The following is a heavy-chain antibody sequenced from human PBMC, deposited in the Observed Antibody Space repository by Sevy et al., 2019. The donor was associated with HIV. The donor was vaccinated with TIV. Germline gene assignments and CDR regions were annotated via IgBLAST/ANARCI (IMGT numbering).Heavy chain of an antibody. J-gene: IGHJ6*02. D-gene: IGHD2-15*01. CDR3: AREDIVLGEDNYYGIDV. CDR2: IHSGGKI. Sequence: GGSLRLSCAASGFSVSSNYMSWVRQAPGKGPEWVSVIHSGGKISYADSVQGRFTISRDNSKNTLYFQMNSLRAEDTAVYYCAREDIVLGEDNYYGIDVWGQGTTVTVSS. CDR1: GFSVSSNY. V-gene: IGHV3-53*01.